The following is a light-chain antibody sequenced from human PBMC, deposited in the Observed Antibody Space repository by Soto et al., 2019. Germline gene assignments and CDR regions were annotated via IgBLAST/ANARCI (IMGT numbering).Light chain of an antibody. CDR1: QSISSSY. V-gene: IGKV3-20*01. CDR3: QQYSSTFWT. J-gene: IGKJ1*01. CDR2: GAS. Sequence: EIVLTQSPVTLSFSPLERTTLSCRASQSISSSYLAWYQQKPGQTPRLLVYGASSRATGIPDRFSGSGSGTDFTLTISRLEPEDFALYYCQQYSSTFWTLGQGTKVDIK.